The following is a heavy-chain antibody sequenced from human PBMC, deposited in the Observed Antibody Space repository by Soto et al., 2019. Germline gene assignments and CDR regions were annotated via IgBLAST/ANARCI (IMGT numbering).Heavy chain of an antibody. CDR1: GDTVSKFL. CDR3: AREIGYGDFSAALLD. D-gene: IGHD4-17*01. V-gene: IGHV1-69*01. Sequence: QVQLVQSGAEVKKPGSSVKVSCKASGDTVSKFLINWVRQAPGQGPEWMGGIIPMFGTTNYGRKFRGRVTMTAAESANTAYMELSSRQSDDTAVYYCAREIGYGDFSAALLDCGQGTLVTVSS. J-gene: IGHJ4*02. CDR2: IIPMFGTT.